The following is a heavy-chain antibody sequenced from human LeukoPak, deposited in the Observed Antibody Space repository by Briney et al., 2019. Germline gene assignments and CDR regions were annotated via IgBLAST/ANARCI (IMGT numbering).Heavy chain of an antibody. Sequence: PGGSLRLSCVASGFTFSKYAMSWVRQAPGKGLEWVSGITGSSGRTFYADSVTGRFTISRDNSKNTLYLQMNSLRADDTALYYCAKDTGDSDGDFDYWGQGIMVTVSS. D-gene: IGHD2-15*01. J-gene: IGHJ4*02. V-gene: IGHV3-23*01. CDR2: ITGSSGRT. CDR1: GFTFSKYA. CDR3: AKDTGDSDGDFDY.